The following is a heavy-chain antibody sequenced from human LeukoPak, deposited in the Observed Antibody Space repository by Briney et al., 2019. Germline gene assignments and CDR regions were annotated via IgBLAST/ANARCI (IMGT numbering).Heavy chain of an antibody. CDR1: GFTFSSYG. D-gene: IGHD6-13*01. V-gene: IGHV3-9*01. J-gene: IGHJ6*02. CDR3: AKDLYSSSWPVYGMDV. CDR2: ISWNSGSI. Sequence: QPGRSLRLSCAASGFTFSSYGMHWVRQAPGKGLEWVSGISWNSGSIGYADSVKGRFTISRDNAKNPLYLQMNSLRAEDTALYYCAKDLYSSSWPVYGMDVWGQGTTVTVSS.